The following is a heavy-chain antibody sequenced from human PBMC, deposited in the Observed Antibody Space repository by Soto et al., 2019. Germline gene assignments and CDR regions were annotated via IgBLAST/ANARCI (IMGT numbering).Heavy chain of an antibody. V-gene: IGHV4-59*01. J-gene: IGHJ4*02. D-gene: IGHD3-3*01. CDR1: GGSISSYY. CDR2: IYYSGST. Sequence: PSETLSLTCTVSGGSISSYYWSWIRQPPGKGLEWIGYIYYSGSTNYNPSLKSRVTISVDTSKNQFSLKLSSVTAADTAVYYCARVGVHYDFWSGLGARFDYWGQGTLVTVSS. CDR3: ARVGVHYDFWSGLGARFDY.